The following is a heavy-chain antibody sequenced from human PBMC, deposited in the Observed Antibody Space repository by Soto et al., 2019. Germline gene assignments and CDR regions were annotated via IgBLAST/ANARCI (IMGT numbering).Heavy chain of an antibody. Sequence: PGGSLRLSCAASGFTFTRYDMHWVRLTAGKGLEWVSRIGTDGDTYYVDSVKGRFTISRDNSKKTLYLQMNSLRAEDTAVYYCAKDPSYDSSGYYYEDNYFDYWGQGTLVTVSS. CDR2: IGTDGDT. V-gene: IGHV3-13*01. D-gene: IGHD3-22*01. CDR1: GFTFTRYD. CDR3: AKDPSYDSSGYYYEDNYFDY. J-gene: IGHJ4*02.